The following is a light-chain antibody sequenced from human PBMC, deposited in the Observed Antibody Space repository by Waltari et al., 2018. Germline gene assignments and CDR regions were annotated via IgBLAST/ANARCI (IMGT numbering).Light chain of an antibody. V-gene: IGLV3-19*01. Sequence: SSELTQDPAVFVALGQTDRITCQGDSLRSYYANWYQQKPGQAPVIVTYGKNHRHSGILDLFGASSSGNTVSYSITGAEAEDESDYYCSSRDSRGNPLFGSGTYVTFL. CDR3: SSRDSRGNPL. CDR1: SLRSYY. J-gene: IGLJ1*01. CDR2: GKN.